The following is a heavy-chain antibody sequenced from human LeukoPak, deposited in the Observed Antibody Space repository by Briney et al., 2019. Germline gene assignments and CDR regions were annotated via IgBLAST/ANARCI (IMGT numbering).Heavy chain of an antibody. V-gene: IGHV4-59*01. CDR3: ARGHYDSSAVPFDY. J-gene: IGHJ4*02. CDR2: IYYSGST. Sequence: AETLSLTCTVSGGSISSYYWSWIRQSPGKGLEWIGYIYYSGSTNYNPSLKSRVTISVDTSKNQFSLKLSSVTAADTAVYYCARGHYDSSAVPFDYWGQGTLVTVSS. CDR1: GGSISSYY. D-gene: IGHD3-22*01.